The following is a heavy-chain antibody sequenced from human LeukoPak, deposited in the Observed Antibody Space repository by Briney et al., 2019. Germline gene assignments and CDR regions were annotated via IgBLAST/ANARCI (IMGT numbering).Heavy chain of an antibody. Sequence: GGSLRLSCAASGFTFSSYGMHWVRQAPGKGLEWVALIWFDGSNKYYADSVKGRFTISRDNSKNTLYLQMNSLGAEDTAVYYCARGVGDSSGYYYYFDYWGQGTLVTVSS. J-gene: IGHJ4*02. CDR1: GFTFSSYG. CDR3: ARGVGDSSGYYYYFDY. D-gene: IGHD3-22*01. V-gene: IGHV3-33*01. CDR2: IWFDGSNK.